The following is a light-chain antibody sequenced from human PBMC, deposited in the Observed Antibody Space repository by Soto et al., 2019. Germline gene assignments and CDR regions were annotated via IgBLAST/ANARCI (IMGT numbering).Light chain of an antibody. V-gene: IGKV3-11*01. CDR3: QQRSNWRLT. J-gene: IGKJ5*01. CDR2: GAS. CDR1: QSISSY. Sequence: EIVLTQSPATLSLSPGERATLSCRASQSISSYLAWYQQKPGQAPRLLIYGASNRATGIPARFSGSGSGTDFTLTISSLEPEDSAVYYCQQRSNWRLTFGQGTRLEI.